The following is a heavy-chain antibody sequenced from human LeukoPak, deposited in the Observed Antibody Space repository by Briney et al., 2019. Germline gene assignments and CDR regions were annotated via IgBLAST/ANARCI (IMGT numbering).Heavy chain of an antibody. CDR1: GFTFSNYG. CDR2: IWYDGSNE. V-gene: IGHV3-33*01. Sequence: GGSLRLSCAASGFTFSNYGMHWVRQAPGKGLEWVAVIWYDGSNEYYADSVKGRFTISRDNSKNTLYLQMNSLRAEDTAVYYCARDAYGMDVWGQGTTVTVSS. CDR3: ARDAYGMDV. J-gene: IGHJ6*02.